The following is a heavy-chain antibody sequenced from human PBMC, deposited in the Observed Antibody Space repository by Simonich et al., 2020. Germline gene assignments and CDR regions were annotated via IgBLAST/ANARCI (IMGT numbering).Heavy chain of an antibody. CDR3: ARVGYSNYYYYGMDV. CDR1: GYSISSGYY. D-gene: IGHD6-13*01. J-gene: IGHJ6*02. Sequence: QVQLQESGPGLVKPSETLSITCAVSGYSISSGYYWGWIRQPPGKGLEWIGSIYHSGRHYYNPSLKSRVNISVDTAKNQFSLKLSSVTAADTAVYYCARVGYSNYYYYGMDVWGQGTTVTVSS. CDR2: IYHSGRH. V-gene: IGHV4-38-2*01.